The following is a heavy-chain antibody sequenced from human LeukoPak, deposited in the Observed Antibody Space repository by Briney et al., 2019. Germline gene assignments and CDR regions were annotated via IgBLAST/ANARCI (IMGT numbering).Heavy chain of an antibody. Sequence: PGESLQIFCKGSGYSFTSYWIGWARQMAGEGLECMGIIYPGDSDTRYNPSFQGQDTISADTSISTAYLQWSSLKASDTAMYYCARHAPDGYNRNYDCWGQGTLVTASS. V-gene: IGHV5-51*01. CDR1: GYSFTSYW. D-gene: IGHD5-24*01. CDR3: ARHAPDGYNRNYDC. J-gene: IGHJ4*02. CDR2: IYPGDSDT.